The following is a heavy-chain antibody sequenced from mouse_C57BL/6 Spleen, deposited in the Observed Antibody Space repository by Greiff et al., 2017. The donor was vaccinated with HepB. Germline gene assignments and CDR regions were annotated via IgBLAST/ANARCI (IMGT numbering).Heavy chain of an antibody. D-gene: IGHD1-1*01. J-gene: IGHJ4*01. Sequence: EVNLVESGEGLVKPGGSLKLSCAASGFTFSSYAMSWVRQTPEKRLEWVAYISSGGDYIYYADTVKGRFTISRDNARNTLYLQMSSLKSEDTAMYYCTRDHYYYYAMDYWGQGTSVTVSS. CDR2: ISSGGDYI. CDR1: GFTFSSYA. CDR3: TRDHYYYYAMDY. V-gene: IGHV5-9-1*02.